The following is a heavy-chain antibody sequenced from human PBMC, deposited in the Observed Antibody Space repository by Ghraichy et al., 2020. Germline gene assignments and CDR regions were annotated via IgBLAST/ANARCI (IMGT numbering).Heavy chain of an antibody. D-gene: IGHD3-16*01. CDR1: GFTFRNYW. CDR3: SRGGGWFPDY. CDR2: IKEDGTQQ. V-gene: IGHV3-7*03. Sequence: GGSLNISCAASGFTFRNYWMNWVRQAPGKGLEWVACIKEDGTQQYYVDSVEGRFTISRDNAKNLLYLQLDSLRADDTAVYYCSRGGGWFPDYWGQGTLVSVSS. J-gene: IGHJ4*02.